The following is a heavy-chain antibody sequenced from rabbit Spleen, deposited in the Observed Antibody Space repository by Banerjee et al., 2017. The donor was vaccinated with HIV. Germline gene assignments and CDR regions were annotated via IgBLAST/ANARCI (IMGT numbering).Heavy chain of an antibody. V-gene: IGHV1S40*01. Sequence: QSLEESGGDLVKPGASLTLTCTASGLDFSSRYWICWVRQAPGKGLEWTGCIDTGSGSTYYASWAKGRFTISKTSSTTVTLQMTSLTAADTATYFCARDTSSSFSSYGMDLWGPGTLVTVS. D-gene: IGHD1-1*01. CDR2: IDTGSGST. CDR1: GLDFSSRYW. J-gene: IGHJ6*01. CDR3: ARDTSSSFSSYGMDL.